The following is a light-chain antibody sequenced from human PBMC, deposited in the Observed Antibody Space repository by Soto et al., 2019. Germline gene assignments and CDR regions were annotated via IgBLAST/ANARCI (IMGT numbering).Light chain of an antibody. J-gene: IGKJ3*01. CDR2: GAS. CDR3: QQYNNWPFT. V-gene: IGKV3-15*01. Sequence: EIVMTQSPATLSVSPGERATLSCRASQSVSSNLAWYQQKPDQAPRLLNYGASTRATGIPARFSGSGSGTAFTLTISSLQSEDFAVYYCQQYNNWPFTFGPGTKVDIK. CDR1: QSVSSN.